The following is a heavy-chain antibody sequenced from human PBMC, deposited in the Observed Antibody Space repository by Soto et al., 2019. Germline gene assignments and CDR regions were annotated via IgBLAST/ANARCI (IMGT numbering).Heavy chain of an antibody. CDR1: GGTFSSYA. Sequence: SVKGSFKASGGTFSSYAMSLVRQAPGQGLEWMGGIIPIFGTANYAQKFQGRVTITADKSTSTAYMELSSLRSEDTAVYYCANGIAVSTSAFDIWGQGTLVTVSS. D-gene: IGHD6-19*01. CDR3: ANGIAVSTSAFDI. J-gene: IGHJ3*02. CDR2: IIPIFGTA. V-gene: IGHV1-69*06.